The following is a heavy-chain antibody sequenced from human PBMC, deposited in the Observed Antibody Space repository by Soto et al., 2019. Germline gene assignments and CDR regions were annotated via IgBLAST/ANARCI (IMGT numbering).Heavy chain of an antibody. CDR2: INHSGST. D-gene: IGHD2-8*02. CDR3: ARDKITGLFDY. Sequence: PQTFCLSYAVYAGTFSGYNWPWIRQPPGTGLEWIGEINHSGSTNYNPSLKSRVTISVDTSKNQFSLKLTSVTAADTAVYYCARDKITGLFDYWGQGTLVT. J-gene: IGHJ4*02. CDR1: AGTFSGYN. V-gene: IGHV4-34*01.